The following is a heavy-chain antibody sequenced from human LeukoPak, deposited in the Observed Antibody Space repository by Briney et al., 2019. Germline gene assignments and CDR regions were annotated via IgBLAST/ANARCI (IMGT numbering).Heavy chain of an antibody. CDR2: IVVVSGNT. V-gene: IGHV1-58*02. J-gene: IGHJ5*02. CDR1: GFTFTSSA. D-gene: IGHD1-26*01. Sequence: SVKVSCKASGFTFTSSAMQWVRQARGHRLEWLGWIVVVSGNTNYAQKFQERVTITRDMSTSTAYMELSRLRSEDAAVYYCGAGSYIWFDPWGQGTLVTVSS. CDR3: GAGSYIWFDP.